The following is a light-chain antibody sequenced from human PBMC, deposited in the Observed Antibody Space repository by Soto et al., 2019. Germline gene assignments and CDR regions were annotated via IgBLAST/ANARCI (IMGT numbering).Light chain of an antibody. CDR2: EVS. V-gene: IGLV2-14*01. CDR3: CSYTGSTTYV. J-gene: IGLJ1*01. CDR1: SSDVGGYNY. Sequence: QSVLTQPASVSGSPGQSITISCTGTSSDVGGYNYVSWYQQHPGKAPKLMIYEVSNRPSGVSNRFSGSKSGNTASLTISGLQAQDEADYYCCSYTGSTTYVLGTGTKVTVL.